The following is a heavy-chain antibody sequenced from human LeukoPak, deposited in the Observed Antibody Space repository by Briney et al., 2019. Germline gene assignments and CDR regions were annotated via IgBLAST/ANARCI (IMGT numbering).Heavy chain of an antibody. D-gene: IGHD2/OR15-2a*01. CDR2: INHDGSHT. V-gene: IGHV3-7*01. Sequence: GGSLRLSCAASGFTFSNNWMAWVRQAPGKGPELVAHINHDGSHTGYVDSVKGRFTISRDNSKNSLYLQLNSLRAEDTVMYYCAKYLSRAFDCWGQGSLITVSS. CDR3: AKYLSRAFDC. CDR1: GFTFSNNW. J-gene: IGHJ4*02.